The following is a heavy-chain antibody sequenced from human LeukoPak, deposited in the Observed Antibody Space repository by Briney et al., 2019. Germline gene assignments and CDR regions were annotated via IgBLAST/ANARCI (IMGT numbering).Heavy chain of an antibody. Sequence: PGGSLRLSCAASGFTFSNHWMNWVRQAPGKGLEWVANIKQDGSEKYYVDSVNGRFTISRDNAKNSLYLQMNSLRAEDTALYYCARAYDYSNTIDYWGQGTLVTVPS. J-gene: IGHJ4*02. CDR2: IKQDGSEK. CDR1: GFTFSNHW. CDR3: ARAYDYSNTIDY. D-gene: IGHD4-11*01. V-gene: IGHV3-7*01.